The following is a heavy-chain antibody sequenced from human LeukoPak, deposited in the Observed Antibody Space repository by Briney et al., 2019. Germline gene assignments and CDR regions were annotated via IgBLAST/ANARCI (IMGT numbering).Heavy chain of an antibody. Sequence: SQTLSLTCAISGDSVSSNSAAWNWIRQSPSRGLEWLGRTYYRSKWYNDYAVSVKSRITINLDTSKNQFSLQLNSVTPEDTAVYYCAREVGWASGWYLPPVRKGPAIDYWGQGTLVTVSS. J-gene: IGHJ4*02. V-gene: IGHV6-1*01. CDR1: GDSVSSNSAA. CDR3: AREVGWASGWYLPPVRKGPAIDY. D-gene: IGHD6-19*01. CDR2: TYYRSKWYN.